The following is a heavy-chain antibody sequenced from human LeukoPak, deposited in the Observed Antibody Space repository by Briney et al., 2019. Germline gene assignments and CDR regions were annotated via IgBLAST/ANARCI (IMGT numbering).Heavy chain of an antibody. V-gene: IGHV1-46*03. D-gene: IGHD2-15*01. CDR3: ARDNFGYRSGGSCYDNLLGY. CDR1: GYTFTSYC. CDR2: INPSGGST. Sequence: ASVKVSCKASGYTFTSYCMHWVRQAPGQGLEWLGIINPSGGSTSYAQKFQGRVTTTRNTSTSTVYMELSSLRSEDTAVNYCARDNFGYRSGGSCYDNLLGYWGQGTLVTVSS. J-gene: IGHJ4*02.